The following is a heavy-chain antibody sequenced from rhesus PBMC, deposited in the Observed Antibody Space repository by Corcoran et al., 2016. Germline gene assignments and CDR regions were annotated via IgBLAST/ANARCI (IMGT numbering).Heavy chain of an antibody. CDR3: ARTYYNIWTGYLDY. Sequence: QVQLQESGPGLVKPSETLSLTCAVSGGSFSSYWWSWIRQPPGKGLEWIGEINGNSGSTNYNPSLKSRVTISKDASKNQFSLTLSSVTAADTAVYYCARTYYNIWTGYLDYWGQGVLVTISS. CDR1: GGSFSSYW. J-gene: IGHJ4*01. D-gene: IGHD3-3*01. V-gene: IGHV4-80*01. CDR2: INGNSGST.